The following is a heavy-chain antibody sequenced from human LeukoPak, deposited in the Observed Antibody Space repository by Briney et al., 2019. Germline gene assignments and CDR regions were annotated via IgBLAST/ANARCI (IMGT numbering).Heavy chain of an antibody. CDR2: IIPMFGTA. J-gene: IGHJ4*02. V-gene: IGHV1-69*13. Sequence: ASVKVSCKTSAGTFSSYPISWVRQAPRQGLEWMGGIIPMFGTAKYAQKFQGRVTITADESTSTAYMELSRLRSEDTAIYYCARDAAEAGAYCGGDCYSVYYFDYWGQGTLVTVSS. CDR1: AGTFSSYP. CDR3: ARDAAEAGAYCGGDCYSVYYFDY. D-gene: IGHD2-21*02.